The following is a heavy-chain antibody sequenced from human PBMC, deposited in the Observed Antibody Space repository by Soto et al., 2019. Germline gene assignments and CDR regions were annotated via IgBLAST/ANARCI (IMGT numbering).Heavy chain of an antibody. CDR2: INHSGST. D-gene: IGHD6-13*01. J-gene: IGHJ4*02. V-gene: IGHV4-34*01. CDR1: GGSFSGYY. CDR3: ARGLQAAAGNDY. Sequence: QVQLQQWGAGLLKPSETLSLTCAVYGGSFSGYYWSWIRQPPGKGLEWIGEINHSGSTNYNPSLKSRVTISVDTSKNQFSLKLSSVTAADTAVYYCARGLQAAAGNDYWGQGTLVTVSS.